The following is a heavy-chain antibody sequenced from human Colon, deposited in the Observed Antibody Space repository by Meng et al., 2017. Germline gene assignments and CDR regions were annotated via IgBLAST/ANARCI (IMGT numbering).Heavy chain of an antibody. Sequence: VQLQESGPGLVRPSETLSLTCTVSGGSVISNSYYWSWIRQPPGKGLEWIGYARIDYANTNYNPSLKSRVNVSLDTSKNQFSLNVRSVTAADTAVYYCARDYWGSLDFWGQGILVTVSS. V-gene: IGHV4-61*01. CDR2: ARIDYANT. CDR3: ARDYWGSLDF. CDR1: GGSVISNSYY. D-gene: IGHD3-16*01. J-gene: IGHJ4*02.